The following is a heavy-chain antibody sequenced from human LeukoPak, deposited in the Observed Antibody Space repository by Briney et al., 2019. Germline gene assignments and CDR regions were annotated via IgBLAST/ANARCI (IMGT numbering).Heavy chain of an antibody. Sequence: GGSLRLSCAASGFTFSSYAMSWVRQAPGKVLEWVSGISGSGDNTYYADSVKGRFTISRDNSKNTLYVQVNSLGTEDTAAYYCAKGSYYDNSGSFYFDYWGQGTLVTVSS. J-gene: IGHJ4*02. CDR3: AKGSYYDNSGSFYFDY. V-gene: IGHV3-23*01. CDR1: GFTFSSYA. CDR2: ISGSGDNT. D-gene: IGHD3-22*01.